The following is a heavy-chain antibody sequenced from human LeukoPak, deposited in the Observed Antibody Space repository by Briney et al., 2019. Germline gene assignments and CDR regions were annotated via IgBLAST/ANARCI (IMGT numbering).Heavy chain of an antibody. V-gene: IGHV4-59*12. J-gene: IGHJ4*02. CDR2: IYYSGST. D-gene: IGHD5-18*01. CDR3: ARGATSMVTGVFDY. CDR1: GGSISSYY. Sequence: SETLSLTCTVSGGSISSYYWSWIRQPPGKGLEWIGYIYYSGSTNYNPSLKSRVTISVDTSKNQFSLKLSSVTAADTAVYYCARGATSMVTGVFDYWGQGTLVTVSS.